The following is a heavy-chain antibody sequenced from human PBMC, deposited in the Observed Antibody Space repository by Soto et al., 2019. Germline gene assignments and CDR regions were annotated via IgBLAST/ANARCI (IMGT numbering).Heavy chain of an antibody. CDR2: ISYSGST. Sequence: SSETLSLTCTVSGVSITGYYWSWIRQPPGKGLEYIGYISYSGSTSYSPSLKSRVTISVDTSKNQFSLKLSSVTAADTAVYYCARRAANTVIKRGYAYWGQGTLVTVSS. D-gene: IGHD4-17*01. J-gene: IGHJ4*02. CDR3: ARRAANTVIKRGYAY. CDR1: GVSITGYY. V-gene: IGHV4-59*12.